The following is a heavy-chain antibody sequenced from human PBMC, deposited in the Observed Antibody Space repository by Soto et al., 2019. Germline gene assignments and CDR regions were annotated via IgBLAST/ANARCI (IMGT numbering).Heavy chain of an antibody. D-gene: IGHD2-15*01. J-gene: IGHJ4*02. CDR3: AQIRARYCSGGSCYSEDYFDY. Sequence: PSETLSLTCAVSGGCISSSNWWSWVRQPPGKGLEWIGEIYHSGSTNYNPSLKSRVTISVDKSKNQFSLKLSSVTAADTAVYYCAQIRARYCSGGSCYSEDYFDYWGQGALVTVSS. CDR2: IYHSGST. V-gene: IGHV4-4*02. CDR1: GGCISSSNW.